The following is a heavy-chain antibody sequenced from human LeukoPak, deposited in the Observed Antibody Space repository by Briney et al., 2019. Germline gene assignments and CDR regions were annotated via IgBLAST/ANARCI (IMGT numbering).Heavy chain of an antibody. V-gene: IGHV5-51*01. Sequence: GESLKISCKGSGYSFTSYWIGWVRQMPGKGLEWMGIIYPGDSDTRYSPSFQGQVTISAAKSISPAYLQWSSLKASDTAMYYCARHIGDSSSWYEDSYYYYDMDVWGQGTTVTVSS. CDR1: GYSFTSYW. D-gene: IGHD6-13*01. CDR3: ARHIGDSSSWYEDSYYYYDMDV. J-gene: IGHJ6*02. CDR2: IYPGDSDT.